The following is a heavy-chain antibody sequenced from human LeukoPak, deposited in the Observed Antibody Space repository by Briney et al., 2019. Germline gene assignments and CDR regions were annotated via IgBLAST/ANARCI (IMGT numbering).Heavy chain of an antibody. CDR1: GGTFSSYA. CDR3: ARVGGLGRLDFDY. CDR2: IIPILGIA. V-gene: IGHV1-69*04. D-gene: IGHD6-25*01. J-gene: IGHJ4*02. Sequence: SVKVSCKASGGTFSSYAISWVRQAPGQGLEWMGRIIPILGIANYAQKFQGRVTITADKSTSTAYMELSSLRSEDTAVYYCARVGGLGRLDFDYWGQGTLVTVSS.